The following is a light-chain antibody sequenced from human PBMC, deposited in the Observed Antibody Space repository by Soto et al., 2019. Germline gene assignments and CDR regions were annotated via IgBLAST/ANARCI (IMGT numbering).Light chain of an antibody. CDR2: DVS. V-gene: IGLV2-18*02. J-gene: IGLJ1*01. Sequence: QSALTQPPSVSGSPGQSVTISCTGTSSDVGNYNRVSWYQQPPGTAPKLMIYDVSDRPSGVPHRFSGSKSGNTASLTISGLQFEDEADYYCSSYTSSDTYVFGTGTNVTVL. CDR3: SSYTSSDTYV. CDR1: SSDVGNYNR.